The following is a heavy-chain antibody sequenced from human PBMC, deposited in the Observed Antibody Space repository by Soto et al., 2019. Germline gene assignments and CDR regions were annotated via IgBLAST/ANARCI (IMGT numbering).Heavy chain of an antibody. V-gene: IGHV1-18*01. Sequence: QIQLVQSGAEVKKPGASVKVSCKASGYTFSSIGISWVRQAPGQGLEWMGWISPYKGNTHYAQGLQGRVTMTTDTSTSTDYTELRSLRSDDPAVYYCARDLDASGSYYTDYWGQGTLVTVSS. J-gene: IGHJ4*02. CDR3: ARDLDASGSYYTDY. D-gene: IGHD3-10*01. CDR2: ISPYKGNT. CDR1: GYTFSSIG.